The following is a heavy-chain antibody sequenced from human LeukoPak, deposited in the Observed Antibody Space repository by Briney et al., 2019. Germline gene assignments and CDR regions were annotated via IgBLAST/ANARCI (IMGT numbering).Heavy chain of an antibody. CDR3: ARVVDDSRSDYFDY. J-gene: IGHJ4*02. D-gene: IGHD3-22*01. CDR2: IIPILGIA. V-gene: IGHV1-69*04. CDR1: GGTFSSYA. Sequence: ASVKVSCKASGGTFSSYAISWVRQAPGQGLEWMGRIIPILGIANYAQKFQGRVTITADKSTSTAYMEPSSLRSEDTAVYYCARVVDDSRSDYFDYWGQGTLVTVSS.